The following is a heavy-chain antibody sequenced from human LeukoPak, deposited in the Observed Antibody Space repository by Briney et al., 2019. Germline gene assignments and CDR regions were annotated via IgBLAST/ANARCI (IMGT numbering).Heavy chain of an antibody. CDR1: GFTFSSYV. D-gene: IGHD2-2*01. J-gene: IGHJ4*02. Sequence: GGSLRLSCGASGFTFSSYVMHWVRQAPGKGLEWVAVISYDGSNKYYADSVKGRFTISRDNSKNTLSLQMDSLRAEDTAVYYCTGGSTTTTPPDYWGQGTLVTVSS. CDR2: ISYDGSNK. V-gene: IGHV3-30*01. CDR3: TGGSTTTTPPDY.